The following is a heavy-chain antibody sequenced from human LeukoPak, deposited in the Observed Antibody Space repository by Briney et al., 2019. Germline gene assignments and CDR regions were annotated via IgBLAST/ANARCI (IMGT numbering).Heavy chain of an antibody. CDR3: AKGERRNSSTHLPFDY. D-gene: IGHD6-19*01. J-gene: IGHJ4*02. V-gene: IGHV3-23*01. CDR1: GFTFSSYA. CDR2: ISGSGGST. Sequence: PGGSLRLSCAASGFTFSSYAMSWVRQAPGKGLEWVSAISGSGGSTYYADSVKGRFTISRDNSKNTLYLQMNSLRAEDTAAYYCAKGERRNSSTHLPFDYRGQGTLVTVSS.